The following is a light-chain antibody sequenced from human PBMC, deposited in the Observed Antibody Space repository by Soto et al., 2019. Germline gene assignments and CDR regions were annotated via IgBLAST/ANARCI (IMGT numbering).Light chain of an antibody. CDR2: GAS. Sequence: EIVLTQSPGILSLSPGEGATLSCRASQSVNSYSLAWYQRKPGQPPRLLVWGASNRATDIPYRFSGSGSGTDFTLTIASLEPEDFAVYYCQQYGSSPPTFGQGTKVEVK. CDR3: QQYGSSPPT. V-gene: IGKV3-20*01. J-gene: IGKJ1*01. CDR1: QSVNSYS.